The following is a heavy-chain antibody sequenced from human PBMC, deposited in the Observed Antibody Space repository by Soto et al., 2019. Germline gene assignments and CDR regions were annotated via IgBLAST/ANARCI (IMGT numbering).Heavy chain of an antibody. V-gene: IGHV4-38-2*02. CDR1: GYSISSGYY. Sequence: SETLSLTCAVSGYSISSGYYWGWIRQPPGKGLEWIGSIYHSGSTYYNPSLKSRVTISVDTSKNQFSLKLSSVTAADTAVYYCARDWGSSGWPNWGQGVLVTVSS. J-gene: IGHJ4*02. D-gene: IGHD6-19*01. CDR2: IYHSGST. CDR3: ARDWGSSGWPN.